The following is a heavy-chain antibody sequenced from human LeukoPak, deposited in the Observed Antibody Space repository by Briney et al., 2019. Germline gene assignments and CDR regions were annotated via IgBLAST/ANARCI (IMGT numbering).Heavy chain of an antibody. CDR1: GYSFTGNY. J-gene: IGHJ3*01. D-gene: IGHD2-2*01. CDR2: INPDSGDT. Sequence: ASVKVSCKASGYSFTGNYLNWVRHAPGQGLEWMGWINPDSGDTKYAQKFQGRVTMTRDTSISTAYMDLTSLISDDMAVYYCARDRGDYYYTSTTCSGGAFDFWGQGTVVTVSS. V-gene: IGHV1-2*02. CDR3: ARDRGDYYYTSTTCSGGAFDF.